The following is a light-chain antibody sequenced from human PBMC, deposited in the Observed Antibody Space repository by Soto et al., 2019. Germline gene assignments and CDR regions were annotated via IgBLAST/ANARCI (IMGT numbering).Light chain of an antibody. J-gene: IGKJ2*01. Sequence: IVLTQSPGTLSLSPGQRATLSCRASQTVSGSHLAWYQQKPGQAPRLIIYGASTRPTGIPDRFSGSGSGTHCTLTITRLKPEDFAVYYCQQYGGAPPEYPFGQGTKLEIK. CDR1: QTVSGSH. CDR3: QQYGGAPPEYP. V-gene: IGKV3-20*01. CDR2: GAS.